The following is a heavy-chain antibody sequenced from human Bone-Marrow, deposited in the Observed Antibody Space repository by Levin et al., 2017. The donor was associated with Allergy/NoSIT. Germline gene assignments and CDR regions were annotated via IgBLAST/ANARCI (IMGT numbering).Heavy chain of an antibody. CDR1: GFTFSTYS. J-gene: IGHJ4*02. Sequence: SGGSLRLSCAASGFTFSTYSMNWVRQAPGKGLEWVSYISGSSNSIYYADSVKGRFTISRDNAKNSLYLQMNSLRDEDTAVYYCARTGFGPFDYWGQGILVTVSS. CDR3: ARTGFGPFDY. CDR2: ISGSSNSI. D-gene: IGHD3-16*01. V-gene: IGHV3-48*02.